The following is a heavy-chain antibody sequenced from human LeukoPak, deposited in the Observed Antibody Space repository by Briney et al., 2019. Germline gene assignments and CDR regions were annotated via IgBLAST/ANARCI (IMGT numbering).Heavy chain of an antibody. J-gene: IGHJ4*02. CDR1: GFTFDGYG. CDR2: INWNGGST. CDR3: ARDSLGELSFPADY. V-gene: IGHV3-20*04. Sequence: GGSLRLSCAASGFTFDGYGMSWVRQAPGKGLEWVSGINWNGGSTGYADSVKGRFTISRDNAKNSLYLQMNSLRAEDTALYYCARDSLGELSFPADYWGQGTLVTVSS. D-gene: IGHD3-16*02.